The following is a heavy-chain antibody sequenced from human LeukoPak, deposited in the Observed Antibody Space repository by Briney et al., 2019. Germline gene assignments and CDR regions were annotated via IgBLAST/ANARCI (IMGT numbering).Heavy chain of an antibody. CDR3: ARHRNYDFWSGYSDYYCYYMDV. CDR2: IYYSGST. CDR1: GGSISSYY. J-gene: IGHJ6*03. Sequence: NTSETLSLTCTVSGGSISSYYWSWIRQPPGKGLEWIGYIYYSGSTNYNPSLKSRVTISVDTSKNQFSLKLSSVTAADTAVYYCARHRNYDFWSGYSDYYCYYMDVWGKGTTVTVSS. V-gene: IGHV4-59*01. D-gene: IGHD3-3*01.